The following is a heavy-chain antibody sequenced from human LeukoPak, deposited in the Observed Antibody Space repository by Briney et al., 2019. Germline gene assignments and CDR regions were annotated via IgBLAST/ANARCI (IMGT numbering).Heavy chain of an antibody. J-gene: IGHJ4*02. V-gene: IGHV7-4-1*02. CDR1: GYTFTNYA. Sequence: ASVKVSCKASGYTFTNYAMKWVRQAPGQGPEWMGWINTNTGNPSYAQGFTGRFVFSLDTSVSTAYLEISSLKAEDTAVYYCARAAYCSDSTCYSRDWGQGTLVTVSS. CDR3: ARAAYCSDSTCYSRD. CDR2: INTNTGNP. D-gene: IGHD2-15*01.